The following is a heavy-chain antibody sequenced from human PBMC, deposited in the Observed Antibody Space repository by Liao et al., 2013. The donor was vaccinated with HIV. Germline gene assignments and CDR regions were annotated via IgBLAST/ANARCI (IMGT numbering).Heavy chain of an antibody. CDR1: GGSISSYY. CDR2: IYRSGST. CDR3: ARYDFWTGTHDY. Sequence: QVQLQESGPGLVKPSETLSLTCTVSGGSISSYYWSWIRQPAGKGLEWIGRIYRSGSTNYNPSLKSPVTMSVDTSKKQISLRLSSVTAADTAVYFCARYDFWTGTHDYWGQGTLVTVSS. D-gene: IGHD3-3*01. J-gene: IGHJ4*02. V-gene: IGHV4-4*07.